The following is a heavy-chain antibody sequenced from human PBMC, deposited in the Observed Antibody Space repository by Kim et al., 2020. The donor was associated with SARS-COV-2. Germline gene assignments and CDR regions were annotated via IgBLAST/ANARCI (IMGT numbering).Heavy chain of an antibody. CDR3: ARDYDQRWLQGYFDY. J-gene: IGHJ4*02. V-gene: IGHV3-30*01. Sequence: DSVKGRFTISRDNSKNPLYLQMNSLRAEDTAVYYCARDYDQRWLQGYFDYWGQGTLVTVSS. D-gene: IGHD5-12*01.